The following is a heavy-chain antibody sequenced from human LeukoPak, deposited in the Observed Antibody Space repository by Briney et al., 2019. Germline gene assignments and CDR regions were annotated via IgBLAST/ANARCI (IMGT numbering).Heavy chain of an antibody. J-gene: IGHJ4*02. CDR3: ARESVAGTDY. Sequence: PGGSLRLSCAASGFAFSSYAMHWVRQAPGKGLEWVAVISYDGSNKYYADSVKGRFTISRDNSKNTLYLQMNSLRAEDTAVYYCARESVAGTDYWGQGTLVTVSS. V-gene: IGHV3-30-3*01. D-gene: IGHD6-19*01. CDR2: ISYDGSNK. CDR1: GFAFSSYA.